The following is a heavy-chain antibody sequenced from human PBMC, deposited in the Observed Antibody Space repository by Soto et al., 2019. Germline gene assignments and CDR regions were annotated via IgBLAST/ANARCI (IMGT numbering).Heavy chain of an antibody. J-gene: IGHJ5*02. CDR1: GGSISSYY. CDR2: IYYSGST. D-gene: IGHD6-19*01. CDR3: ARVGAVAGTYNP. V-gene: IGHV4-59*01. Sequence: SETLSLTCTVSGGSISSYYWSWIRQPPGKGLEWIGYIYYSGSTNYNPSLKSRVTISVDTSKNQFSLKLSSVTAADTAVYYCARVGAVAGTYNPWGQGTLVTVSS.